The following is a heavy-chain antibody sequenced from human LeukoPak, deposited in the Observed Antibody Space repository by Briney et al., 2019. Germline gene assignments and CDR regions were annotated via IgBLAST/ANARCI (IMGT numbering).Heavy chain of an antibody. CDR2: ITSSSSYV. V-gene: IGHV3-21*04. Sequence: GGCLRLSCEASGFTFSTYNMNWVRQAPGKRLEWVSSITSSSSYVFYADSVKGRFTISRDNAKNSLYLQMNSLRAEDTALYHCARVGCSSTSSCYGYYYYMDVWGKGTTVTISS. J-gene: IGHJ6*03. CDR3: ARVGCSSTSSCYGYYYYMDV. CDR1: GFTFSTYN. D-gene: IGHD2-2*01.